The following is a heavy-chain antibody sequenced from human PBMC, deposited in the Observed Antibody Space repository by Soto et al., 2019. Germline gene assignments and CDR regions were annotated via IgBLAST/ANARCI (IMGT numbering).Heavy chain of an antibody. CDR1: GYTFTSYG. J-gene: IGHJ4*02. Sequence: GASVKVSCKASGYTFTSYGISWVRQAPGQGLEWMGWISAYNGNTNYAQKLQGRVTMTTDTSTSTAYMELRSLRSDDTAVYYCARLYYYDSSGYYYDFAYWGQGTLVTVSS. D-gene: IGHD3-22*01. CDR2: ISAYNGNT. V-gene: IGHV1-18*01. CDR3: ARLYYYDSSGYYYDFAY.